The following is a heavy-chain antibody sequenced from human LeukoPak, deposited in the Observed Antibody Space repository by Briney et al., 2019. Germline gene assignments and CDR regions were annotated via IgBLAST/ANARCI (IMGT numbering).Heavy chain of an antibody. V-gene: IGHV4-59*01. CDR2: IYYSGST. CDR1: GGFISSYC. Sequence: PSETLSLTCTVSGGFISSYCWSWIRQPPGKGLEWITYIYYSGSTTYNPSLKSRVTISLDTSKNQFSLKLSSVTAADTAVYYCARSTDDYKFDYWGQGTLVTVSS. CDR3: ARSTDDYKFDY. J-gene: IGHJ4*02. D-gene: IGHD5-24*01.